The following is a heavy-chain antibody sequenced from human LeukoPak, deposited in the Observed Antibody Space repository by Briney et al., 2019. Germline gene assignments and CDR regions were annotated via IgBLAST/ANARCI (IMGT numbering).Heavy chain of an antibody. Sequence: PGGSLRLSCAASGFTFSSYSMHWVRQAPGKGLEWVAFIRYDGSNKYYADSVKGRFTISRDNSKNTLYLQMNSLRAEDTAVYYCAKDILLWFGEYAPNFDYWGQGTLVTVSS. CDR2: IRYDGSNK. D-gene: IGHD3-10*01. V-gene: IGHV3-30*02. CDR3: AKDILLWFGEYAPNFDY. CDR1: GFTFSSYS. J-gene: IGHJ4*02.